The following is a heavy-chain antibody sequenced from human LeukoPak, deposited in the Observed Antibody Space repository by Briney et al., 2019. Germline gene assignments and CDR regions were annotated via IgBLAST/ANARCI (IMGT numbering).Heavy chain of an antibody. CDR3: ARPWSSSGNQEAFNYYYYGMDV. V-gene: IGHV3-53*01. Sequence: GGSLRLSCAASGFTVSSNYMSWVRQAPGKGLQWVSVIYSGGRTYYADSVKGRFTISRDNSKNTLYLQMNSLRAEDTAVYYCARPWSSSGNQEAFNYYYYGMDVWGQGTTVTVSS. J-gene: IGHJ6*02. D-gene: IGHD6-13*01. CDR1: GFTVSSNY. CDR2: IYSGGRT.